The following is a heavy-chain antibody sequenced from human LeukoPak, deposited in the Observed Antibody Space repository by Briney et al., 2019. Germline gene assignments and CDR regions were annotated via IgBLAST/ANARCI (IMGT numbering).Heavy chain of an antibody. CDR1: DGSSSRYN. CDR2: IYSSGTT. CDR3: ARHVSYTGDAFDI. V-gene: IGHV4-59*08. D-gene: IGHD1-26*01. Sequence: SETLSLTCNVSDGSSSRYNWSWIRQPPGKGLEWIGYIYSSGTTNYNPSLKSRVTLSVDTSKNQFSLKLNSVTAADTAVYYCARHVSYTGDAFDIWGQGTMVTVSS. J-gene: IGHJ3*02.